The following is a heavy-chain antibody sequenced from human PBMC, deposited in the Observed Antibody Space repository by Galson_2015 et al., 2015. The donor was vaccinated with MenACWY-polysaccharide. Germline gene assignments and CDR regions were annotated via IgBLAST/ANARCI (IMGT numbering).Heavy chain of an antibody. J-gene: IGHJ4*02. Sequence: SVKVSSKASGYTFTSRDINWVRQAAGQGLEWMGWTTASSGNAVYAQKFQDRVTLTRDTSTSTVYMELSSLRSEDTGVYYCATGAGVVGDSWGQGTLVTVSS. V-gene: IGHV1-8*01. CDR2: TTASSGNA. D-gene: IGHD2-15*01. CDR3: ATGAGVVGDS. CDR1: GYTFTSRD.